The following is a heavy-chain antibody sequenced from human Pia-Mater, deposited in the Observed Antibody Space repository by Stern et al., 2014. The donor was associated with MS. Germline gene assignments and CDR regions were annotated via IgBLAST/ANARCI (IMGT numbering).Heavy chain of an antibody. Sequence: VQLVESGPGLLSPSETLSLTCTVSGDSISSSNYYWGWIRQSTERGLEWIGSIYHTGQSYHNPSLQTRLPISVDPSKNHSSLSLISVTATDTAVYYCARSSSSVSVEFFDFWGQGTLVTVSS. CDR1: GDSISSSNYY. V-gene: IGHV4-39*02. CDR2: IYHTGQS. J-gene: IGHJ4*02. CDR3: ARSSSSVSVEFFDF. D-gene: IGHD4-23*01.